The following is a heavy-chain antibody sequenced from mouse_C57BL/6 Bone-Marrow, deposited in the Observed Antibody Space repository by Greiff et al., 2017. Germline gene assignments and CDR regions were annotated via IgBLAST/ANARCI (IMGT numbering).Heavy chain of an antibody. V-gene: IGHV5-16*01. J-gene: IGHJ3*01. CDR3: ARDQGGLGFAY. CDR1: GFTFSDYY. Sequence: EVKLMESEGGLVQPGSSMKLSCTASGFTFSDYYMAWVRQVPEKGLEWVANINYDGSSTYYLDSLKSRFIISRDNVKNILYLQMSSLKSEDTATYYCARDQGGLGFAYWGQGTLVTVSA. CDR2: INYDGSST. D-gene: IGHD6-1*01.